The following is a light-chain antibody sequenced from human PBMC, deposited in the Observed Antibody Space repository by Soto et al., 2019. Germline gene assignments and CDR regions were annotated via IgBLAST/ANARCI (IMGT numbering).Light chain of an antibody. J-gene: IGKJ4*01. CDR2: KAS. Sequence: DIQMTQSPSTLSASVGDRVTITCRASQSISNYLAWYQQKPGKAPKFLISKASTLESGVPSRFSGSGSGTEFTLTINSLQPDDFATYYCLQYHSYSLTFGGGTKVEIK. V-gene: IGKV1-5*03. CDR1: QSISNY. CDR3: LQYHSYSLT.